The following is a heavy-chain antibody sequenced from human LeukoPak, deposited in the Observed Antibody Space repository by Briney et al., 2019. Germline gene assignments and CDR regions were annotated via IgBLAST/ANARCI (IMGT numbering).Heavy chain of an antibody. CDR1: AFTVSSDY. Sequence: GGSLRLSCAASAFTVSSDYMSSVRQAPGKGLEWVSVIYSGGSTYYADSVKGRFTISRDNSKNTLYLQMNSLRAEDTAVYYCARVRDSSGYWGKTRSDAFDIWGQGTMVTVSS. J-gene: IGHJ3*02. CDR2: IYSGGST. V-gene: IGHV3-53*01. D-gene: IGHD3-22*01. CDR3: ARVRDSSGYWGKTRSDAFDI.